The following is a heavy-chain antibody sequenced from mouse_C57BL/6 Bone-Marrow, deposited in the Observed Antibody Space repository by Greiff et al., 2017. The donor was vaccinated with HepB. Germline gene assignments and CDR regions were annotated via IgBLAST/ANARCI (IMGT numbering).Heavy chain of an antibody. J-gene: IGHJ2*01. Sequence: VMLVESGAELARPGASVKLSCKASGYTFTSYGISWVKQRTGQGLEWIGEIYPRSGNTYYNEKFKGKATLTADKSSSTAYMELRSLTSEDSAVYFCARRVWLLRDYWGQGTTLTVSS. V-gene: IGHV1-81*01. D-gene: IGHD2-3*01. CDR2: IYPRSGNT. CDR3: ARRVWLLRDY. CDR1: GYTFTSYG.